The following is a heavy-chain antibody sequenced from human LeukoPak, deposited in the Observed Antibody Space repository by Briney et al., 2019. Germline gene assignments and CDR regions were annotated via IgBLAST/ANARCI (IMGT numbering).Heavy chain of an antibody. V-gene: IGHV3-11*01. J-gene: IGHJ6*03. CDR2: ISSSGSTI. D-gene: IGHD4-17*01. CDR1: GFTFSDYY. Sequence: PGGSLRLSCAASGFTFSDYYMSWIRQAPGKGLEWVSYISSSGSTIYYADSVKGRFTISRDNAKNSLYLQMNSLKTEDTAVYYCARDQLGGDPDDYYYYYMDVWGKGTTVTVSS. CDR3: ARDQLGGDPDDYYYYYMDV.